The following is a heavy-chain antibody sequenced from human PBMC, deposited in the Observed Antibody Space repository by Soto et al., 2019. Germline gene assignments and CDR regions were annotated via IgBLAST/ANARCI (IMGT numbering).Heavy chain of an antibody. D-gene: IGHD5-18*01. J-gene: IGHJ6*02. Sequence: SETLSLTCTVSGGSISSYYWSWIRQPAGKGLEWIGRIYTSGSTNYNPSLKSRVTMSVDTSKNQFSLKLSSVTAADTAVYYCARDPPLYSRQTQGSYYGMDVWGQGTTVTVSS. CDR2: IYTSGST. V-gene: IGHV4-4*07. CDR1: GGSISSYY. CDR3: ARDPPLYSRQTQGSYYGMDV.